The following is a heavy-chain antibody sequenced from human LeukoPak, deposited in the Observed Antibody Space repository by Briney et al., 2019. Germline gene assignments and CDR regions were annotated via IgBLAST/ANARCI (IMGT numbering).Heavy chain of an antibody. CDR1: EFTFSTYW. D-gene: IGHD1-14*01. J-gene: IGHJ4*02. CDR3: ARDPGGAGGTDGEDFDY. CDR2: IKQDGSEK. Sequence: GGSLRLSCAASEFTFSTYWMTWVRQAPGKGLEWVADIKQDGSEKYYVDSVKGRFTISRDNAKNSLYLQMNSLRAEDTAVYYCARDPGGAGGTDGEDFDYWGQGTLVTVSS. V-gene: IGHV3-7*01.